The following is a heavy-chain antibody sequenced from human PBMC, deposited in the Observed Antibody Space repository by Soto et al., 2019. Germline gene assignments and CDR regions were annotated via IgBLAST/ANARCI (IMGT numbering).Heavy chain of an antibody. CDR3: AIAAYCSGATCYSGYNWFDP. J-gene: IGHJ5*02. CDR1: GYTLSEVS. CDR2: FDPENDET. Sequence: ASVKVSCKVSGYTLSEVSIHWVRQTPGKGLEWMGGFDPENDETSYAQKFQGRVTLTEDTSTDTAYLELSSLRSEDTTIYYCAIAAYCSGATCYSGYNWFDPWGQGTQVTVSS. V-gene: IGHV1-24*01. D-gene: IGHD2-2*01.